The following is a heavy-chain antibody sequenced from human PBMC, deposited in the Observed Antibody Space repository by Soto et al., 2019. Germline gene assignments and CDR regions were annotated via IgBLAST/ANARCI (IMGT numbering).Heavy chain of an antibody. Sequence: QVQLVESGGGVVQPGRSLRLSCAASGFTFSSYGMHWVRQAPGKGLEWVAVISYDGSNKYYADSVKGRFTISRDNSKNTLYLQMNSLRAEETAVYCCARPPYCFWRVPYYYDYMGVWGKGTTVTGSS. J-gene: IGHJ6*03. D-gene: IGHD3-3*01. CDR3: ARPPYCFWRVPYYYDYMGV. CDR1: GFTFSSYG. V-gene: IGHV3-30*03. CDR2: ISYDGSNK.